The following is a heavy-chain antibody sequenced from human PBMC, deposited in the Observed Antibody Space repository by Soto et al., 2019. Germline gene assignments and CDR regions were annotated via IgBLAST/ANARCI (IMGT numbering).Heavy chain of an antibody. CDR1: GGTFSSYA. CDR2: IIPIFGTA. Sequence: GASVKVSCKASGGTFSSYAISWVRQAPGQGLEWMGGIIPIFGTANYAQKFQGRVTITADESTSTAYMELSSLRSEDTAVYYCARAGRYDFWSGYYHSRYDYWGQGTLVTVSS. V-gene: IGHV1-69*13. CDR3: ARAGRYDFWSGYYHSRYDY. J-gene: IGHJ4*02. D-gene: IGHD3-3*01.